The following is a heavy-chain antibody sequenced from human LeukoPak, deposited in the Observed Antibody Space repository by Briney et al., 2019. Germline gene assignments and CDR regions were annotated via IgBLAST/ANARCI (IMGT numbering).Heavy chain of an antibody. CDR3: ARRVTISGRYDASDI. D-gene: IGHD5-24*01. V-gene: IGHV4-59*08. Sequence: SETLSLTCTVSGDSISSYYWSWIRQPPGKGLEWIGYIYYSGGTDYNPSLKSRVTISVDTSKNQFSLKLRSVTAADTAVYYCARRVTISGRYDASDIWGQGTMVTVSP. J-gene: IGHJ3*02. CDR2: IYYSGGT. CDR1: GDSISSYY.